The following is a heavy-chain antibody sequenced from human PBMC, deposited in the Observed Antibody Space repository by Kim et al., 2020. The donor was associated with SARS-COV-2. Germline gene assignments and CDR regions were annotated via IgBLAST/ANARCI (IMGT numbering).Heavy chain of an antibody. CDR2: ISAYNGNT. V-gene: IGHV1-18*01. CDR3: ASGDGSGSYYTRYYYYYGMDV. D-gene: IGHD3-10*01. CDR1: GYTFTSYG. Sequence: ASVKVSCKASGYTFTSYGISWVRQAPGQGLEWMGWISAYNGNTNYAQKLQGRVTMTTDTSTSTAYMELRSLRSDDTAVYYCASGDGSGSYYTRYYYYYGMDVWGQGTTVTVSS. J-gene: IGHJ6*02.